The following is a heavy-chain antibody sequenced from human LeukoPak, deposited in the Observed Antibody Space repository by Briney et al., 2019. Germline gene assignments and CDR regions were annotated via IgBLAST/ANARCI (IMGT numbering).Heavy chain of an antibody. CDR3: ARVNSLVGFLFDH. V-gene: IGHV4-31*03. CDR1: GGSISTGGYY. J-gene: IGHJ4*02. CDR2: MYYSGST. Sequence: SETLSLTCTVSGGSISTGGYYWSWVRQHPGKGLEWIGYMYYSGSTYYSPSPKSRVSISVGTSKNQFSLMLTSVTAADTAVYYCARVNSLVGFLFDHWGLGTLVTVSS. D-gene: IGHD2-8*02.